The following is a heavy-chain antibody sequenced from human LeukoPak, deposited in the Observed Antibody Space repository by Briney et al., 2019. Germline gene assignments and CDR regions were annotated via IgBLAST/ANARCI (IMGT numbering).Heavy chain of an antibody. J-gene: IGHJ4*02. CDR1: GFTFSSYA. Sequence: GGSLRLSCAASGFTFSSYAMSWVRQAPGKGLEWVSGISGSGGSTYYADSVEGRFTISRDNSKNTLYLQMNSLRAEDTAVYYCAKDVEALVVVTARFDYWGQGTLVTVSS. CDR2: ISGSGGST. CDR3: AKDVEALVVVTARFDY. V-gene: IGHV3-23*01. D-gene: IGHD2-21*02.